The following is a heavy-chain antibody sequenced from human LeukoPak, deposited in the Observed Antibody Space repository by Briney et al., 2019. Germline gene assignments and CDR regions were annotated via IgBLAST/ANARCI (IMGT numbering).Heavy chain of an antibody. CDR1: GFTFSNYA. D-gene: IGHD1-26*01. V-gene: IGHV3-23*01. CDR2: ISGSGDST. CDR3: AKFRYTSGNYARAPDY. J-gene: IGHJ4*02. Sequence: PGGSLRLSCAASGFTFSNYAMTWVRQAPGKGLEWVSRISGSGDSTYYADSVKGRFTISRDNSKNTLYLQMNSLRAEDTAIYYCAKFRYTSGNYARAPDYWGQGTLVTVSA.